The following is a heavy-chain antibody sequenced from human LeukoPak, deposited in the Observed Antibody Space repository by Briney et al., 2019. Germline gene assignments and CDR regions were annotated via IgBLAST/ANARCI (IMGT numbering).Heavy chain of an antibody. V-gene: IGHV7-4-1*02. Sequence: GASVKVSCKASGYTFTSYAMNWVRQAPGQGLEWMGWINTNTGNPTYAQGFTGRFVFSLDTSVSTAYLQISSLKAEDTAVYYCARDDGRYSSSWYGRENNWFDPWGQGTLVTVSS. D-gene: IGHD6-13*01. CDR2: INTNTGNP. J-gene: IGHJ5*02. CDR1: GYTFTSYA. CDR3: ARDDGRYSSSWYGRENNWFDP.